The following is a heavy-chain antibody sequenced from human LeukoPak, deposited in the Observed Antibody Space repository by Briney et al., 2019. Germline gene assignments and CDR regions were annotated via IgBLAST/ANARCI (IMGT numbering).Heavy chain of an antibody. CDR2: IYTSGST. D-gene: IGHD5-18*01. J-gene: IGHJ3*02. CDR1: GGSISSYY. Sequence: SETLSLTCTVSGGSISSYYWSWIRQPAGRGLEWIGRIYTSGSTNYNPSLKSRVTMSVDTSKNQFSLKLSSVTAADTAVYYCARSGMVTHAFDMWGQGTMVTVSS. CDR3: ARSGMVTHAFDM. V-gene: IGHV4-4*07.